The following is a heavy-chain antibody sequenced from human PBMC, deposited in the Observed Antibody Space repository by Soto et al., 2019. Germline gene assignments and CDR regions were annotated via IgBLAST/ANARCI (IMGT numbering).Heavy chain of an antibody. J-gene: IGHJ3*02. V-gene: IGHV4-59*01. Sequence: QVQLQESGPGLVKPSETLSLTCTVSGGSISSYYWSWIRQPPGKGLEWIGYIYYSGSTNYNPSLKSRVTISVDTSKNQFSLKLSSVTAADTAVYYCARDGPDYGDGGAFDIWGQGTMVTVSS. CDR1: GGSISSYY. D-gene: IGHD4-17*01. CDR3: ARDGPDYGDGGAFDI. CDR2: IYYSGST.